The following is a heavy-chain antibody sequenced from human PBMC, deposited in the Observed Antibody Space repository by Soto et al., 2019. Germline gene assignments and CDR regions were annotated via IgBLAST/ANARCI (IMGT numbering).Heavy chain of an antibody. V-gene: IGHV1-69*12. J-gene: IGHJ4*02. CDR1: GGTFSSYA. D-gene: IGHD1-26*01. Sequence: QVQLVQSGAEVKNPGSSVKVSCKASGGTFSSYAISWVRQAPGQGLEWMGGIIPIFGTANYAQKFQGRVTITADESTSTAYRELSSLRSEDTAVYYCARGGRGDESGSYYYFDYWGQGTLVTVSS. CDR3: ARGGRGDESGSYYYFDY. CDR2: IIPIFGTA.